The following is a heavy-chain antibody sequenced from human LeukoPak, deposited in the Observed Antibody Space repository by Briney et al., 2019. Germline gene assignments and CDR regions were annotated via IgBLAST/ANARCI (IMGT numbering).Heavy chain of an antibody. J-gene: IGHJ4*02. CDR1: GGSISSGDYY. CDR2: IYYSGST. V-gene: IGHV4-30-4*01. Sequence: KPSQTLSLTCTVSGGSISSGDYYWSWIRQPPGKGLEWIGYIYYSGSTYYNPSLKSRVTISVDTSKNQFSLKLSSVTAADTAVYYCARGVRAYGSGSYSHSFDYWGQGTLVTVSS. CDR3: ARGVRAYGSGSYSHSFDY. D-gene: IGHD3-10*01.